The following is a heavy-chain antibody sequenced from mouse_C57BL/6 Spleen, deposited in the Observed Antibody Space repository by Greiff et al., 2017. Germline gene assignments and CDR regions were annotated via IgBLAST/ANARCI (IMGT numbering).Heavy chain of an antibody. CDR3: ARGSYYGSSYLWYFDV. V-gene: IGHV1-64*01. J-gene: IGHJ1*03. Sequence: QVQLQQPGAELVKPGASVKLSCKASGYTFTSYWMHWVKQRPGQGLEWIGMIHPNSGSTNYNEKFKSKATLTVDKSSSTAYMQLSSLTSEDSAVYYCARGSYYGSSYLWYFDVWGTGTTVTVSS. CDR2: IHPNSGST. D-gene: IGHD1-1*01. CDR1: GYTFTSYW.